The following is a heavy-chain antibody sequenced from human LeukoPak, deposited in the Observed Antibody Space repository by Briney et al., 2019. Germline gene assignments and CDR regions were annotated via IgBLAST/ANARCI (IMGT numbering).Heavy chain of an antibody. CDR2: IYYSGST. J-gene: IGHJ4*02. CDR3: ARSTNFGSVDF. Sequence: PSETLSLTCTVSGGSISSGGYYWSWIRQHPGKGLEWIGYIYYSGSTYYNPSLKSRVTLSVDTSKDQFSLKLSSVTAADTAVYYCARSTNFGSVDFWGQGTLVTVSS. CDR1: GGSISSGGYY. D-gene: IGHD3-10*02. V-gene: IGHV4-31*03.